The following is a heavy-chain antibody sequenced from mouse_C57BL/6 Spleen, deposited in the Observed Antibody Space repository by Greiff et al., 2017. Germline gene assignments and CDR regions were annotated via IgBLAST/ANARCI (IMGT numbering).Heavy chain of an antibody. CDR2: ISDGGSYT. CDR3: ARDLHYYGSSYGYFDV. J-gene: IGHJ1*03. D-gene: IGHD1-1*01. V-gene: IGHV5-4*01. Sequence: EVQLQESGGGLVKPGGSLKLSCAASGFTFSSYAMSWVRPTPEKRLEWVATISDGGSYTYYPDNVKGRFTISRDNAKNNLYLQMSHLKSEDTAMYYCARDLHYYGSSYGYFDVWGTGTTVTVSS. CDR1: GFTFSSYA.